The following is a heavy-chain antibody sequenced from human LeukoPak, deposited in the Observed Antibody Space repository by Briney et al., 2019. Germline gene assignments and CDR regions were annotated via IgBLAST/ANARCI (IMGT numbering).Heavy chain of an antibody. CDR3: TRSWTTDAFDI. J-gene: IGHJ3*02. CDR2: IRSKGNSYAT. D-gene: IGHD1-1*01. CDR1: GFTFSGSA. Sequence: GGSLRLSCAASGFTFSGSAMHWVRQAAGKGLEWVGRIRSKGNSYATAYAASVKGRFTISRHDSKNTAYLQMNSLKTEDTAVYYCTRSWTTDAFDIWGQGTMVTVSS. V-gene: IGHV3-73*01.